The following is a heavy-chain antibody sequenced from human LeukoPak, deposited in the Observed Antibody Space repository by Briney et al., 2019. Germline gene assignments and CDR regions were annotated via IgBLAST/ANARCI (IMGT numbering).Heavy chain of an antibody. D-gene: IGHD3-22*01. CDR3: ARGTTYSYDSSGYYRWGMDV. V-gene: IGHV3-21*01. J-gene: IGHJ6*02. CDR2: ISSTTGYI. Sequence: PGGSLRLSCAASGFTFSSYTMNWVRQAPGKGLEWVSSISSTTGYIYYADSMKGRFTISRDNAKNSLYLQMNSLRAEDTAVYYCARGTTYSYDSSGYYRWGMDVWGQGTTVTVSS. CDR1: GFTFSSYT.